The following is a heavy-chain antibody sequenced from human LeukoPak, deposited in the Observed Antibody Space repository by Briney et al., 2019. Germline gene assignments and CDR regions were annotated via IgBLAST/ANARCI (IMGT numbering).Heavy chain of an antibody. Sequence: PSETLSLTCAVSGGSISSGGYSWSWIRQPPGKGLEWIGYINHSGSTNYNPSLKSRVTISVDTSKNQFSLKLSSVTAADTAVYYCARRGPRHTIFGVAPFNYWGQGTLVTVSS. D-gene: IGHD3-3*01. CDR2: INHSGST. J-gene: IGHJ4*02. V-gene: IGHV4-30-2*01. CDR1: GGSISSGGYS. CDR3: ARRGPRHTIFGVAPFNY.